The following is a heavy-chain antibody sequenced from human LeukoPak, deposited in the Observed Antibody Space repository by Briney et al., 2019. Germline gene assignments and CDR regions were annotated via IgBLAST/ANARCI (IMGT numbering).Heavy chain of an antibody. CDR1: GGPISTYY. CDR2: IYYTGSA. Sequence: SETPSLTCTVSGGPISTYYWSWIRQPPGKGLEWIGYIYYTGSANYNTSLMSRVTISLNTSKNQFSLKLSSVTAADTAVYYCARDGETYDYAWGSYRYHYFDYWGQGTLVTVSS. D-gene: IGHD3-16*02. CDR3: ARDGETYDYAWGSYRYHYFDY. V-gene: IGHV4-59*12. J-gene: IGHJ4*02.